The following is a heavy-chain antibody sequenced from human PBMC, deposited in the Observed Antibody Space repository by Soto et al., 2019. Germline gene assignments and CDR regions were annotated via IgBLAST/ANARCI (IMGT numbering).Heavy chain of an antibody. CDR1: GFTFSSYG. J-gene: IGHJ6*02. D-gene: IGHD6-25*01. V-gene: IGHV3-30*18. Sequence: QVQLVESGGGVVQPGRSLRLSCAASGFTFSSYGMHWVRQAPGKGLEWVAVISYDGSNKYYADSVKGRFTISRDNSKNTLYLQMNSLRAEDTAVYYCAKCVYSSVWVVLNYYYYGMDVWGQGTPVTGSS. CDR3: AKCVYSSVWVVLNYYYYGMDV. CDR2: ISYDGSNK.